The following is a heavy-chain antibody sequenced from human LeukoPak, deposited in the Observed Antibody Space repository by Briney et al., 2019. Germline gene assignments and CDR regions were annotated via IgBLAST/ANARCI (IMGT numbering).Heavy chain of an antibody. CDR3: ARSFNYVGWFDP. CDR1: GCTFSDYS. J-gene: IGHJ5*02. D-gene: IGHD4-11*01. CDR2: ISHSSSTK. Sequence: PGGSLRLSCAASGCTFSDYSMSWVRRAPGKGLEWVSYISHSSSTKYYAASVKGRFTISRDNAKNSLYLQMNSLRAEDTAVYYCARSFNYVGWFDPWGQGTLVTVSS. V-gene: IGHV3-48*01.